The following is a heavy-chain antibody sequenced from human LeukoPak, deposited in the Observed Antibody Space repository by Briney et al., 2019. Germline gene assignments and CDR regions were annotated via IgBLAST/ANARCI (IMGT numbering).Heavy chain of an antibody. J-gene: IGHJ5*02. CDR2: FKSKSEGGTT. Sequence: GGSLRLSCAASGFTFSNAWMTWVRQAPGKGLEWVGRFKSKSEGGTTDYAAPVKGRFTISRDDSKNTLYLQMNSLKTEDTAVYYCTTGPTNGYHCVSWGQGTLVTVSS. V-gene: IGHV3-15*01. CDR3: TTGPTNGYHCVS. CDR1: GFTFSNAW. D-gene: IGHD5-24*01.